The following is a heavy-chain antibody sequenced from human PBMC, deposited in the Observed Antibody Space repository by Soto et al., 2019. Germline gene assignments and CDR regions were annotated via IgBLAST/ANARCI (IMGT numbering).Heavy chain of an antibody. V-gene: IGHV4-4*02. CDR2: IYHSGRT. CDR1: SGSISSAHW. CDR3: ATNAYYSLGV. J-gene: IGHJ6*02. Sequence: QVQLQESGPGLVKPSGTLSLTCAVSSGSISSAHWWDWVRQPPGKGLEWIGEIYHSGRTNSNPSLKSRVTVAGDTSMNQFSLRVTAVTAADTAVDDWATNAYYSLGVWGQGTTVTVSS.